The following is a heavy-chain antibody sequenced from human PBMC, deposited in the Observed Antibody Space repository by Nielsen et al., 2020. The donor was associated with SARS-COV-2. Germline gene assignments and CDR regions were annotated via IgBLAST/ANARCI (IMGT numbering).Heavy chain of an antibody. CDR3: ARDDPQRLLHVGWYDP. D-gene: IGHD1-26*01. CDR1: GASINSEGYY. V-gene: IGHV4-31*03. CDR2: IDYRGST. J-gene: IGHJ5*02. Sequence: SETLSPTCTVPGASINSEGYYWSWIRQNPGKGLEWIGYIDYRGSTYYNTSLRSRASISVDTSKNQFSLRLISVTAADTAVYYCARDDPQRLLHVGWYDPWGRGTLVTVSS.